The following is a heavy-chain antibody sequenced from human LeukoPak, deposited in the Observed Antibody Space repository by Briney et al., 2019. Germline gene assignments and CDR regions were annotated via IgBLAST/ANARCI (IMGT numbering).Heavy chain of an antibody. V-gene: IGHV1-69*13. J-gene: IGHJ4*02. Sequence: SVKVSCKASGGTFSSYAISWVRQAPGQGLEWMGGIIPIFGTANYAQKFQGSVTITADESTSTAYMELSSLRSEDTAVYYCARGNSGYDYSFDYWGQGTLVTVSS. CDR2: IIPIFGTA. CDR1: GGTFSSYA. CDR3: ARGNSGYDYSFDY. D-gene: IGHD5-12*01.